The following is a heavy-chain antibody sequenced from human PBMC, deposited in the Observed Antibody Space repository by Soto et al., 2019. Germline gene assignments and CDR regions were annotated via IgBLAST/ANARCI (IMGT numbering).Heavy chain of an antibody. CDR3: ATGLRFFAHHPFDY. CDR2: FDPEDGET. CDR1: GYTLTELS. Sequence: ASVKVSCKVSGYTLTELSMHWVRQAPGKGLEWMGGFDPEDGETTYAQKFQGRVTMTEDTSTDTAYMELSSLRSEDTAVYYCATGLRFFAHHPFDYWGQGTLVTVSS. V-gene: IGHV1-24*01. D-gene: IGHD3-3*01. J-gene: IGHJ4*02.